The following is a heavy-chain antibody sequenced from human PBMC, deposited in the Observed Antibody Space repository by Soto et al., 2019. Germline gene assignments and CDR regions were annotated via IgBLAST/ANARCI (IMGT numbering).Heavy chain of an antibody. Sequence: SQTLSLTCSISGDSVSSNSAAWNWIRQSPSRGLEWLGRTYYKSKWYNDYAVSVKSRISINPDSSKNQFSLQLNSVTPEDTAVYYCARGFRRDGNQPRFDYGGQGTVVTVSS. CDR2: TYYKSKWYN. V-gene: IGHV6-1*01. CDR3: ARGFRRDGNQPRFDY. J-gene: IGHJ4*02. CDR1: GDSVSSNSAA.